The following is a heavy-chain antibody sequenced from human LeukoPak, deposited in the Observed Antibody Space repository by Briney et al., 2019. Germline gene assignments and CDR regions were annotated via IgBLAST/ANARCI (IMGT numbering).Heavy chain of an antibody. V-gene: IGHV1-2*02. CDR2: INPNSGGT. Sequence: ASVKVSCKASGYTFTGYYMHWVRQAPGQGLEWMGWINPNSGGTNYAQKFQGRVTMTRDTSISTAYMELSRLRSDDTAVYYCARGPPYYDILTGYLPLRFDPWGQGTPVTVSS. D-gene: IGHD3-9*01. CDR1: GYTFTGYY. CDR3: ARGPPYYDILTGYLPLRFDP. J-gene: IGHJ5*02.